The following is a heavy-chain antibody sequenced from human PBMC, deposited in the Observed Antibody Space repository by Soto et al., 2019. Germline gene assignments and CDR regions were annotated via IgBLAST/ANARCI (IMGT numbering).Heavy chain of an antibody. D-gene: IGHD5-18*01. CDR1: GGSISSYY. CDR3: ARGGWIQQWGLFDY. V-gene: IGHV4-59*01. J-gene: IGHJ4*02. CDR2: IYYSGST. Sequence: QVQLQESGPGLVKPSETLSLTCTVSGGSISSYYWSWIRQPPGKGLEWIGYIYYSGSTNYNPSLKRRVTRSVDTSKNQFSLKLSSVTAADTAVYYCARGGWIQQWGLFDYWGQGTLVTVSS.